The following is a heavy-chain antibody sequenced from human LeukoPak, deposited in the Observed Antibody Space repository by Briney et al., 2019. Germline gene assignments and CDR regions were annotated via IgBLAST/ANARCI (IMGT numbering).Heavy chain of an antibody. CDR3: ARDWFHAIDY. V-gene: IGHV3-74*01. CDR1: GFTFSDTW. Sequence: GGSLRLSCAASGFTFSDTWMHWVRQAPGEGLVWVSRIRSDGSDTRYAESVKGRLTISRDNAENTLYLQMNSLRAEDTAVYYCARDWFHAIDYWGQGTLVTVSS. J-gene: IGHJ4*02. CDR2: IRSDGSDT. D-gene: IGHD2/OR15-2a*01.